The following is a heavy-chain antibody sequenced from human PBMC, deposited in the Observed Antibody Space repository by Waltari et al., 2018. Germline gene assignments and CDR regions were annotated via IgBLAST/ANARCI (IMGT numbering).Heavy chain of an antibody. CDR3: ARSPDQPDSLDYYMDV. V-gene: IGHV3-64*01. CDR1: GFSVSIYA. CDR2: ISSNGVST. J-gene: IGHJ6*03. Sequence: EVQLVESGGGLVQPGGSLMLSWAASGFSVSIYAMHWVRQAPGKGLEYVSAISSNGVSTYYANSMKGRLSISRDNSKNTLYLQMGSLRAEDMAVYYCARSPDQPDSLDYYMDVWGKGTTVTVSS. D-gene: IGHD2-21*01.